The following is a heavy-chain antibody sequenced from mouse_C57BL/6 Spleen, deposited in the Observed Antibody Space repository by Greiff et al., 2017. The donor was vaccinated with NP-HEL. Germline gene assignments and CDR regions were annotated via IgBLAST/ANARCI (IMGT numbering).Heavy chain of an antibody. Sequence: QVQLQQSGAELVRPGSSVKLSCKASGYTFTSYWMHWVKQRPIQGLEWIGNIDPSDSETHYNQKFKDKATLTVDKSSSTAYMQLSSLTSEDSAVYYCARGGDYGSSYRFDYWGQGTTLTVSS. J-gene: IGHJ2*01. CDR3: ARGGDYGSSYRFDY. CDR2: IDPSDSET. V-gene: IGHV1-52*01. CDR1: GYTFTSYW. D-gene: IGHD1-1*01.